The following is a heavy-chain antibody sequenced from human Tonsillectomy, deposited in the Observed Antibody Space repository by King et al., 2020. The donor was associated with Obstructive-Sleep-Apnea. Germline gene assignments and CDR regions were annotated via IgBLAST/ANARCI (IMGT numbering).Heavy chain of an antibody. CDR2: IWYDGSNT. CDR1: GFTFSYYG. Sequence: VKLVESGGGVVQPGRSLRLSCAASGFTFSYYGMHWVRQAPGKGLEWVAVIWYDGSNTYHTDSVKGRFTISRDNSKNMLYLQMNSLRAEDTAVYFCAKERMSGRYFDSSASIFDYWGQGTLVTVAS. D-gene: IGHD3-22*01. J-gene: IGHJ4*02. V-gene: IGHV3-33*06. CDR3: AKERMSGRYFDSSASIFDY.